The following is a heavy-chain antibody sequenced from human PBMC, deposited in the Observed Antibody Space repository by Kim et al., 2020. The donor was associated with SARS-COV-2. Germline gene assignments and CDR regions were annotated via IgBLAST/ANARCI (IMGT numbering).Heavy chain of an antibody. Sequence: SVKVSCKSSGGTFSSFGFSWVRQAPGRGLEWMGGIIPVFATTTYTQQFQGRVTITAEEFTRTVYMELTDLTSEDTAVYYCAKGKFVTGWTGDYYYYHMDVWGQGTTLSVSS. D-gene: IGHD6-19*01. CDR3: AKGKFVTGWTGDYYYYHMDV. CDR1: GGTFSSFG. CDR2: IIPVFATT. J-gene: IGHJ6*03. V-gene: IGHV1-69*13.